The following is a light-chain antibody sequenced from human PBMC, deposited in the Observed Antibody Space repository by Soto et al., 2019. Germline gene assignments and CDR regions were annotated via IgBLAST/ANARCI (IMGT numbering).Light chain of an antibody. J-gene: IGLJ3*02. CDR1: SSDVGGYNF. CDR2: EVS. V-gene: IGLV2-14*01. Sequence: QYVLTQPASVSGSPGQSITISCTGTSSDVGGYNFVSWYQYHPGKAPKLMIYEVSKRPSGVSNRFSGSKSANTASLTISGLQAEDEADYYCSSYTTATTWVFGGGTKLTVL. CDR3: SSYTTATTWV.